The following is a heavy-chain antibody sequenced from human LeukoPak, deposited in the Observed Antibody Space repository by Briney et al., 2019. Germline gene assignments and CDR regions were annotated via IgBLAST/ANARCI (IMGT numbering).Heavy chain of an antibody. CDR3: ARDPAFSGYCSGGSCPYPY. D-gene: IGHD2-15*01. V-gene: IGHV3-20*04. Sequence: GGSLRLSCAASGFTFDDYGMSWVRQAPGKGLEWVSGINWNGGSTGYADSVKGRFTISRDNAKNSLYLQMNSLRAEDTALYYCARDPAFSGYCSGGSCPYPYWGQGTLVTVSS. J-gene: IGHJ4*02. CDR2: INWNGGST. CDR1: GFTFDDYG.